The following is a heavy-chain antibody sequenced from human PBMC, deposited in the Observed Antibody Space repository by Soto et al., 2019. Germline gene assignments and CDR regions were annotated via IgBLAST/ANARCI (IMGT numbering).Heavy chain of an antibody. CDR3: ARDSLTTVLTHHYYYGLDV. CDR2: ISGYNGNT. J-gene: IGHJ6*02. D-gene: IGHD4-17*01. V-gene: IGHV1-18*01. Sequence: GASVKVSCKASGYTFTDYGISWVRQAPGQGLEWMGWISGYNGNTDYAQNFQGRVTMTRNTSMSTAYMELSSLRSEDTAVYYCARDSLTTVLTHHYYYGLDVWGQGTTVTVSS. CDR1: GYTFTDYG.